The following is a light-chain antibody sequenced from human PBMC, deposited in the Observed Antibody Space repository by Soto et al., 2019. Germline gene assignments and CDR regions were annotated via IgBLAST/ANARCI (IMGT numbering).Light chain of an antibody. CDR1: SSDDGAYNY. CDR2: DVS. Sequence: QSALTQPASVSGSPGQSITISCTGTSSDDGAYNYVSWYQQHPGKAPKLMIYDVSNRPSGVSNRFSGSKSGNRASLTISGLQAEDEADYYCSSYTRSSTLVLFGGGTKLTVL. J-gene: IGLJ2*01. CDR3: SSYTRSSTLVL. V-gene: IGLV2-14*01.